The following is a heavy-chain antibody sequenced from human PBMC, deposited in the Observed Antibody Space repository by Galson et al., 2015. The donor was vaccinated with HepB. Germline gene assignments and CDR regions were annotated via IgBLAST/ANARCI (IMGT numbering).Heavy chain of an antibody. CDR1: GYTFTSYY. D-gene: IGHD6-13*01. CDR3: ARRHCRYSSSCYWFDP. V-gene: IGHV1-46*01. J-gene: IGHJ5*02. CDR2: INPSGGST. Sequence: SVKVSCKASGYTFTSYYMHWVRQAPGQGLEWMGIINPSGGSTSYAQKFQGRVTMTRDTSTSTVYMELSSLRSEDTAVYYCARRHCRYSSSCYWFDPWGQGTLVTVSS.